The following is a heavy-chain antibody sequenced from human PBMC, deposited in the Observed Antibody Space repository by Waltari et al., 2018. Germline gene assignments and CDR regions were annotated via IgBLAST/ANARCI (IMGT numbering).Heavy chain of an antibody. CDR2: IYYSGST. CDR1: GGSISSSIYS. Sequence: QLQLQESGPGLVKPSETLSLTCTVSGGSISSSIYSWGWLRPPPGKGLEWIGSIYYSGSTYYNPSLKSRVTISVDTSKNQFSLKLSSVTAADTAVYYCARRGSIAAAYGMDVWGQGTTVTVSS. V-gene: IGHV4-39*01. D-gene: IGHD6-13*01. CDR3: ARRGSIAAAYGMDV. J-gene: IGHJ6*02.